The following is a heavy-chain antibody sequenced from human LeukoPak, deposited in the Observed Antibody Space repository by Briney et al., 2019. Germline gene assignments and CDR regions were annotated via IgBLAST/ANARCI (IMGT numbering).Heavy chain of an antibody. V-gene: IGHV3-30*18. CDR1: GFTFSSYG. J-gene: IGHJ4*02. CDR2: ISYDGSNK. Sequence: PGGSLRLSCAASGFTFSSYGMHWVRQAPGKGLEWVAVISYDGSNKYYADSVKGRFTISRDNSKNTLYLQMNSLRAEDTAVYYCAKDRLGYCSGGSCYCLDYWGQGTLVTVSS. CDR3: AKDRLGYCSGGSCYCLDY. D-gene: IGHD2-15*01.